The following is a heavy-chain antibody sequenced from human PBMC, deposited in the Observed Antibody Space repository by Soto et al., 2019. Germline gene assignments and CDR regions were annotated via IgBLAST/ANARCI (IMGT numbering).Heavy chain of an antibody. Sequence: HPGGSLRLSCAASGFTFSSYSMNWVRQAPGKGLEWVSYISSSSSTIYYADSVKGRFTISRDNAKNSLYLQMNSLRAEDTAVYYCARDMGADYGSGSYYLDYYYYYGMDVWGQGTTVTVSS. V-gene: IGHV3-48*01. J-gene: IGHJ6*02. CDR1: GFTFSSYS. CDR3: ARDMGADYGSGSYYLDYYYYYGMDV. CDR2: ISSSSSTI. D-gene: IGHD3-10*01.